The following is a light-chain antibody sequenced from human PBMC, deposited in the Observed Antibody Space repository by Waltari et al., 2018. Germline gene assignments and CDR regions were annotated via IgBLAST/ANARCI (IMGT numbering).Light chain of an antibody. J-gene: IGLJ2*01. Sequence: SYVVTQSPSMSVAPGQTARITCERNNIGTKTVHWYQRKPGQAPVLVVYDDSARPSGIPERVSGANSGNTATLTISRVEGGDEADYFCHVWDSSSDHPVVVGGGTKLTVL. CDR2: DDS. CDR1: NIGTKT. V-gene: IGLV3-21*02. CDR3: HVWDSSSDHPVV.